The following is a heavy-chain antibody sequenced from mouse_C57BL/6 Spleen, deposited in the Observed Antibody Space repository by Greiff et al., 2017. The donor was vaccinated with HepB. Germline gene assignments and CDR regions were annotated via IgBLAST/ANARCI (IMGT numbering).Heavy chain of an antibody. D-gene: IGHD2-1*01. J-gene: IGHJ4*01. CDR3: ARNGYGNYVGAMDY. CDR2: IWSGGST. V-gene: IGHV2-2*01. Sequence: VQLVESGPGLVQPSQSLSITCTVSGFSLTSYGVHWVRQSPGKGLEWLGVIWSGGSTDYNAAFISRLSISKDNSKSQVFFKMNSLQADDTAIYYCARNGYGNYVGAMDYWGQGTSVTVSS. CDR1: GFSLTSYG.